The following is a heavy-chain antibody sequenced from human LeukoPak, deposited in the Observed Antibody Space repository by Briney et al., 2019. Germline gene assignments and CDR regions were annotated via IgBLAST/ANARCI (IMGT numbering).Heavy chain of an antibody. CDR3: AKATPVTHSGSYSFDY. D-gene: IGHD1-26*01. V-gene: IGHV3-30*02. CDR1: GFTFSSYG. Sequence: GGSLGLSCAASGFTFSSYGMHWVRQAPGKGLEWVAFIRYDGSNKYYADSVKGRFTISRDNSKNTLYLQMNSLRAEDTAVYYCAKATPVTHSGSYSFDYWGQGTLVTVSS. CDR2: IRYDGSNK. J-gene: IGHJ4*02.